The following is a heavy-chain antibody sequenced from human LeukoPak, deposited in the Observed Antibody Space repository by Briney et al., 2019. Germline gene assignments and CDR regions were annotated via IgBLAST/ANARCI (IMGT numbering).Heavy chain of an antibody. V-gene: IGHV5-51*01. CDR2: IYPGDSDT. J-gene: IGHJ6*02. Sequence: GESLKISCKGSGYSFITYRIGWVRQMPGKGLEWMGIIYPGDSDTRYSPSFQGQVTISVDKSINTAYLRWSSLKASDSGMYYCARQGMAAAGIFGMDVWGQGTTVTVSS. CDR3: ARQGMAAAGIFGMDV. D-gene: IGHD6-13*01. CDR1: GYSFITYR.